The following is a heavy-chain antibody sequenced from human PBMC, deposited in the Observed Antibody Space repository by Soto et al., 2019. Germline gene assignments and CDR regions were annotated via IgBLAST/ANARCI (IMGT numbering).Heavy chain of an antibody. CDR2: LTNSGSDK. V-gene: IGHV3-23*01. CDR1: GFTFSLFA. J-gene: IGHJ4*02. Sequence: EVQLLESGGGLVQPGGSLTLSCAASGFTFSLFAMAWVRQAPGKGLEWVSRLTNSGSDKYYSDSVKGRFAISRDNSKNTLYLQLNSLRVEDTAVYYCAKGVYSFDYWGQGTLVTVSS. D-gene: IGHD2-8*01. CDR3: AKGVYSFDY.